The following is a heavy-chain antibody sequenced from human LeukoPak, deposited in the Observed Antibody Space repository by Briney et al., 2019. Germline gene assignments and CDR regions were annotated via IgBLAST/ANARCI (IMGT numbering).Heavy chain of an antibody. CDR2: ISSSSSTI. D-gene: IGHD1-26*01. CDR1: GFTFSSYS. CDR3: ARSSGRYQPDLDY. V-gene: IGHV3-48*04. J-gene: IGHJ4*02. Sequence: GGSLRLSCAASGFTFSSYSMNWVRQAPGKGLEWVSYISSSSSTIYYADSVKGRFTISRDNAKNSLYLQMNSLRAEDTAVYYCARSSGRYQPDLDYWGQGTLVTVSS.